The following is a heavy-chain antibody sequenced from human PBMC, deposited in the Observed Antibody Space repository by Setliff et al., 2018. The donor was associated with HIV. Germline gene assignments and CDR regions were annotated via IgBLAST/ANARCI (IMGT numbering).Heavy chain of an antibody. CDR3: ARLKSGSLGGYVDY. V-gene: IGHV4-34*01. J-gene: IGHJ4*02. CDR1: GGSFSVYH. CDR2: IYYSGST. D-gene: IGHD3-10*01. Sequence: SETLSLTCAVYGGSFSVYHWGWIRQPPGKGLEWIGSIYYSGSTYYNPSLKSRVTISVDTSKNQFSLNLSSVTAADTAVYYCARLKSGSLGGYVDYWGQGTLVTVSS.